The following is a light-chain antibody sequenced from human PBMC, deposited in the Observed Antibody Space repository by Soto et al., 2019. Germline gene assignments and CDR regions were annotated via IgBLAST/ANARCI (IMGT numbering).Light chain of an antibody. Sequence: DIQITQSPSTLSSSVADRFIITCRASQDIVAYLAWYQHKPGRAPELLIRAASTLQSGVPSRFSGSGSGTDFTLTINSLQPEDFATYYCQQAYSFPITFGQGTRLEIK. V-gene: IGKV1-12*01. CDR3: QQAYSFPIT. CDR1: QDIVAY. CDR2: AAS. J-gene: IGKJ5*01.